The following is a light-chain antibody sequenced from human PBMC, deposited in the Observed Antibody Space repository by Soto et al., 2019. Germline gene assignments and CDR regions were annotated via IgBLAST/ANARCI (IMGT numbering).Light chain of an antibody. CDR3: QQSYSTRLT. J-gene: IGKJ4*01. CDR1: QSISSY. V-gene: IGKV1-39*01. CDR2: AAS. Sequence: DIQMTQSPASLSASVGDRVTITCRASQSISSYLNWYQQKPGKAPKLLIYAASSLQSGVPSRFSGSASGTDFTLTISSLQPEDFATYYCQQSYSTRLTFGGGTKVEIK.